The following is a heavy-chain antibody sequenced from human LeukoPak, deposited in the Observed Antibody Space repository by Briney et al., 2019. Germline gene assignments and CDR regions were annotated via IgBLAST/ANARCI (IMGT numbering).Heavy chain of an antibody. V-gene: IGHV3-23*01. D-gene: IGHD3-22*01. CDR3: LGSGYYPRRVDY. Sequence: PGGSLRLSCAASGLTFSSYAMSWVRQAPGKGLEWVSAISGSGGSTYYADSVKGRFTISRDNSKNTLYLQMNSLRAEDTAVYYCLGSGYYPRRVDYWGQGTLVTVSS. CDR1: GLTFSSYA. CDR2: ISGSGGST. J-gene: IGHJ4*02.